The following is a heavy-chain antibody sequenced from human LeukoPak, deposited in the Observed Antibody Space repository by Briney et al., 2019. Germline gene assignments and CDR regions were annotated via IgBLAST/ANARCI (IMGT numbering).Heavy chain of an antibody. J-gene: IGHJ4*02. D-gene: IGHD1-14*01. V-gene: IGHV3-64*01. CDR2: INTNGDST. CDR3: AREAGYIDY. Sequence: TGESLRLSCAASGFTFSSYAMHWVRQAPGKGLQSVSAINTNGDSTYYASSVKGRFAISRDNSKNTLYLQMGSLRAEDMAVYYCAREAGYIDYWGQGTLVTVSS. CDR1: GFTFSSYA.